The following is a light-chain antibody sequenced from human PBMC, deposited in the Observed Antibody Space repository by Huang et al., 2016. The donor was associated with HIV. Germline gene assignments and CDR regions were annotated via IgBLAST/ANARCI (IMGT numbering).Light chain of an antibody. CDR2: GAS. CDR1: QSVSSRS. Sequence: EIVLTQSPGTLSLSPGERATLSCRASQSVSSRSLAWYQQKPGQAPRLLIYGASNRATGIPDRFSGSGSGTDVTLNINRLEPEDFAVYFCQQHGNSPWTFGQGTKVEIK. CDR3: QQHGNSPWT. V-gene: IGKV3-20*01. J-gene: IGKJ1*01.